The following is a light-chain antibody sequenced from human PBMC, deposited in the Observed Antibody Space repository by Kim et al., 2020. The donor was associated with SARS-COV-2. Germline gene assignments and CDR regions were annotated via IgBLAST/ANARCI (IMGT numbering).Light chain of an antibody. CDR3: QAWDSSTAV. J-gene: IGLJ3*02. CDR1: KLWDES. V-gene: IGLV3-1*01. Sequence: VAPGKAARRTGCGEKLWDESACGYQQKPGQSPVLGIYQDSKRPSGIPERFSGSNSGNTATLTISGTQAMDEADYYCQAWDSSTAVFGGGTQLTVL. CDR2: QDS.